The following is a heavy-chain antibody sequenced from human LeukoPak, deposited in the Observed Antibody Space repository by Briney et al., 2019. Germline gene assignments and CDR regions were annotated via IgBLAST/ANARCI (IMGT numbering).Heavy chain of an antibody. J-gene: IGHJ4*02. V-gene: IGHV4-39*01. CDR1: GGSTISSSHY. CDR3: ARICTSTSCLLDY. CDR2: IYYSGST. D-gene: IGHD2-2*01. Sequence: SETLSLTCTVSGGSTISSSHYWGWIRQPPGKGLEWIGSIYYSGSTYYNPSLKSRVTISVDTSRNQFSLKLSSVTAADTAVYYCARICTSTSCLLDYWGQGTLVTVSS.